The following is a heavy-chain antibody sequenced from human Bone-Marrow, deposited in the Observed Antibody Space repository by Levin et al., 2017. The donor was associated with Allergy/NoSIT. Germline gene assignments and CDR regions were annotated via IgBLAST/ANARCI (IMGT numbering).Heavy chain of an antibody. V-gene: IGHV3-23*01. D-gene: IGHD3-16*01. CDR1: GFTFSTYA. J-gene: IGHJ4*02. CDR2: VSCGGGST. CDR3: ATDNDCIWGCPPFR. Sequence: GESLKISCAASGFTFSTYAMGWVRQAPGKGLEWASGVSCGGGSTYYADSVKGRFTISRDNSKNTLYLQMNSLRAEDTGVYYCATDNDCIWGCPPFRWGRGTLVTVSS.